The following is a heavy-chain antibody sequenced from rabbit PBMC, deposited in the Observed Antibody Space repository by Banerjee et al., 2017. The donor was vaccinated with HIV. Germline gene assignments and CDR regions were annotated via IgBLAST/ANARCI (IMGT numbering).Heavy chain of an antibody. Sequence: QSLEESGGDLVKPGASLTLTCTASGFSFSSGYDMCWVRQAPGKGLEWITCTDAGSSGVTHYATWAKGRFTISKTSSTTVTLQMTSLTAADTATYFCARDSGSSFSSYGMDLWGQGTLVTVS. J-gene: IGHJ6*01. CDR3: ARDSGSSFSSYGMDL. CDR1: GFSFSSGYD. V-gene: IGHV1S40*01. D-gene: IGHD8-1*01. CDR2: TDAGSSGVT.